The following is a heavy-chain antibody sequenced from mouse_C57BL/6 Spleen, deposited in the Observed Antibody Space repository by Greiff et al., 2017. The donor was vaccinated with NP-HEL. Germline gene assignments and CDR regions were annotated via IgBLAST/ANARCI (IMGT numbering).Heavy chain of an antibody. CDR2: IHPNSGST. J-gene: IGHJ2*01. V-gene: IGHV1-64*01. Sequence: LQESGAELVKPGASVKLSCKASGYTFTSYWMHWVKQRPGQGLEWIGMIHPNSGSTNYNQKFKGKAILTADKSSSTAYMELRSLTSEDSAVYYCTRGATGNFDYWGQGTTLTVSS. CDR1: GYTFTSYW. CDR3: TRGATGNFDY. D-gene: IGHD3-1*01.